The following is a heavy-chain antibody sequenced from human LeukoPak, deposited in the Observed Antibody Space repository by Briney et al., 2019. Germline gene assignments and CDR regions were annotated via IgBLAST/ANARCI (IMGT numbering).Heavy chain of an antibody. D-gene: IGHD3/OR15-3a*01. CDR1: GGSISSSSYY. Sequence: PSETLSLTCTVSGGSISSSSYYWGWIRQPPGKGLEWIGSIYYSGSTYYNPSLKSRVTISVDTSKNQFSLKLSSVTAADTAVYYCAFSWTKTKTLDYWGQGTLSPSP. CDR3: AFSWTKTKTLDY. CDR2: IYYSGST. J-gene: IGHJ4*02. V-gene: IGHV4-39*01.